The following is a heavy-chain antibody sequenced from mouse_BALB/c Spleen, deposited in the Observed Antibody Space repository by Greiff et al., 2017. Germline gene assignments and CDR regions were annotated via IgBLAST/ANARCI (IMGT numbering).Heavy chain of an antibody. CDR1: GYAFTNYL. D-gene: IGHD2-4*01. J-gene: IGHJ4*01. CDR3: ARNGITTRDYYAMDY. Sequence: QVQLKESGAELVRPGTSVKVSCKASGYAFTNYLIEWVKQRPGQGLEWIGVINPGSGGTNYNEKFKGKATLTADKSSSTAYMQLSSLTSDDSAVYFCARNGITTRDYYAMDYWGQGTSVTVSS. V-gene: IGHV1-54*01. CDR2: INPGSGGT.